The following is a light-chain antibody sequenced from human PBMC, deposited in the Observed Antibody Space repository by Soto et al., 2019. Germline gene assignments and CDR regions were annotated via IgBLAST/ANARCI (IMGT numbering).Light chain of an antibody. CDR1: SSDVGGYNY. J-gene: IGLJ1*01. Sequence: VLTQPRSVSGSPGQSVTISCTGTSSDVGGYNYVSWYQQHPGKAPKLMIYDVSKRPPGVPDRFSGSKSGNTASLTISGLQAEDEADYYCCSYAGSYTFVFGTGTKVTVL. CDR3: CSYAGSYTFV. CDR2: DVS. V-gene: IGLV2-11*01.